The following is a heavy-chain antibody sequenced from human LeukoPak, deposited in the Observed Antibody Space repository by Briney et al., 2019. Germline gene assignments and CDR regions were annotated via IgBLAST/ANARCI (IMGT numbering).Heavy chain of an antibody. CDR2: INPNSGGT. CDR1: GYTFTAYY. D-gene: IGHD7-27*01. Sequence: ASVKASCKASGYTFTAYYMHWVRQAPGQGLEWMGWINPNSGGTNYAQKFQGWVTMTRDTSISTAYMELTRLKSDDTAVYYCARGYWGYDSWGQGTLVTVSS. J-gene: IGHJ4*02. CDR3: ARGYWGYDS. V-gene: IGHV1-2*04.